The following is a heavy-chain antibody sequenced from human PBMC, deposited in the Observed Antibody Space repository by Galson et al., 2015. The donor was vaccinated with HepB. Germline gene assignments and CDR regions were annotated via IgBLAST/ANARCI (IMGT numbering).Heavy chain of an antibody. Sequence: SLRLSCAASGFTFSSYWMSWVRQAPGKGLEWVANIKQDGSEKYYVDSVKGRFTISRDNAKNSLYLQMNSLRAEDTAVYYCAREGRITMIRGVISGWGQGTLVTVSS. V-gene: IGHV3-7*03. J-gene: IGHJ4*02. CDR3: AREGRITMIRGVISG. CDR1: GFTFSSYW. D-gene: IGHD3-10*01. CDR2: IKQDGSEK.